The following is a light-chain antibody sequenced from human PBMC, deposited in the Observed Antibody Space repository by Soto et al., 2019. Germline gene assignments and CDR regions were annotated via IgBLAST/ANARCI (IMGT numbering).Light chain of an antibody. CDR2: DAS. CDR3: QQRSNWPPWT. J-gene: IGKJ1*01. V-gene: IGKV3-11*01. CDR1: QSVSSY. Sequence: EIVLTQSPATLSLSPEERATLSCRASQSVSSYLAWYQQKPGQAPRLLIYDASNRVTGIPARFSGSGSGTDFTLTISSLEPEDFAVYYCQQRSNWPPWTFGQGTKVEIK.